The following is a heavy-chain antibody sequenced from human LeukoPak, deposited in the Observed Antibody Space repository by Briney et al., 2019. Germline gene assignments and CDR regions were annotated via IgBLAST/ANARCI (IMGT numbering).Heavy chain of an antibody. Sequence: GGTLRLSCAASGFTFSSYGMSWVRQAPGKGLEWVSAISGSGGSTYYADSVKGRFTISRDNSKNTLYLQMNSLRVEDTAVYYCAKRDGGNSYYYYYMDVWGKGTTVTVSS. CDR1: GFTFSSYG. CDR3: AKRDGGNSYYYYYMDV. CDR2: ISGSGGST. V-gene: IGHV3-23*01. J-gene: IGHJ6*03. D-gene: IGHD4-23*01.